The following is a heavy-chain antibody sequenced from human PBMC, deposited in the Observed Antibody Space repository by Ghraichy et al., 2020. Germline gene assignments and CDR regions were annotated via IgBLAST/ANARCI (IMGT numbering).Heavy chain of an antibody. CDR2: IYYTGST. D-gene: IGHD2-15*01. CDR1: GGSISSYY. CDR3: ASGYCSGGSCHNFDY. Sequence: SETLSLTCTVSGGSISSYYWSWIRQPPGKGLEWIGYIYYTGSTNYNPSLKTRVTISVDTSKNQFSLKLSSVTAADTAVYYCASGYCSGGSCHNFDYWGQGTLVTVSS. V-gene: IGHV4-59*01. J-gene: IGHJ4*02.